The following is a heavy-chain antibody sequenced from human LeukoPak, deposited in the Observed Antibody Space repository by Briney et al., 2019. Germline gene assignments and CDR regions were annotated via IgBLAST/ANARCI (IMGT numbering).Heavy chain of an antibody. Sequence: SETLSLTCTVSGGSMSTYYWSWVRQPPGKGLEWIGFIYYSGSSNYNPSLKSRVTISVDTSKNQFSLRLSSVTAADTAVYYCARIDCSSSSCPDAFDVWGPGTMVTVSS. V-gene: IGHV4-59*01. CDR3: ARIDCSSSSCPDAFDV. J-gene: IGHJ3*01. CDR1: GGSMSTYY. D-gene: IGHD2-2*01. CDR2: IYYSGSS.